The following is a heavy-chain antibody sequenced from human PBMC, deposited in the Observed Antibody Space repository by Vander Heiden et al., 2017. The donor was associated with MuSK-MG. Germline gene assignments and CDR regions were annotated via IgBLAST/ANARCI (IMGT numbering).Heavy chain of an antibody. V-gene: IGHV1-2*02. Sequence: QVQLVQSGAEVKEPGASVKVSCKASGYTFTGYYMHWLRQAPGQGLEWMGWINPNSGGTNYAQKFQGRVTMTRDTSTTTAYMEVSRLRSDDTAVYYCARGRDTGVVIVATLFGYWGQGTLVTVSS. CDR3: ARGRDTGVVIVATLFGY. CDR2: INPNSGGT. J-gene: IGHJ4*02. D-gene: IGHD2-15*01. CDR1: GYTFTGYY.